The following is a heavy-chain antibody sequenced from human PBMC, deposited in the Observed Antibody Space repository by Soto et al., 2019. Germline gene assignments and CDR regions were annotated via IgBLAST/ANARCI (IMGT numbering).Heavy chain of an antibody. CDR2: VFHTGGT. J-gene: IGHJ4*02. CDR1: SDSIAGENW. D-gene: IGHD6-19*01. V-gene: IGHV4-4*02. Sequence: QVQLQESGPGLVKPSETLSLTCTVSSDSIAGENWWSWVRQPPGLGLEWIGEVFHTGGTNYNPSLKSRVTMELENSKNQFSLNLISAPAADTAVYYCARVFSSGSGWMYYFDFWGQGTLVSVSS. CDR3: ARVFSSGSGWMYYFDF.